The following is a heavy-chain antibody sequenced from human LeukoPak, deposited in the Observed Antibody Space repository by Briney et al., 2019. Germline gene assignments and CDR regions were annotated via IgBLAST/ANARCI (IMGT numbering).Heavy chain of an antibody. D-gene: IGHD1-1*01. CDR3: ARTAISNDDSHPGV. J-gene: IGHJ4*02. Sequence: GGSLRLSCAASGFTFSSYWMSWVRQAPGKGLEWVANIKQDGSEKYYVDSVKGRFTISRDNAKNSLYLQMNSLRAEDTAVYYCARTAISNDDSHPGVWGQGTLVTVSS. CDR2: IKQDGSEK. CDR1: GFTFSSYW. V-gene: IGHV3-7*01.